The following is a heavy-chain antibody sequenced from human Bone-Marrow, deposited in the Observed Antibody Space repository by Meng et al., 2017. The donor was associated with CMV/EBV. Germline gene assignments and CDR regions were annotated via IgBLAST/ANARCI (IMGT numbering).Heavy chain of an antibody. CDR1: GFTFSSYG. V-gene: IGHV3-30*02. CDR2: IRYDGSNK. CDR3: AKDPGSGNDYYYGMVV. Sequence: GESLKIYCAAAGFTFSSYGMHWVRQAPGKGLEWVAFIRYDGSNKYYADSVKGRFTISRDNSKNTLYLQMNSLRAEDTAVYYCAKDPGSGNDYYYGMVVWGQGSTVTCSS. J-gene: IGHJ6*02. D-gene: IGHD3-10*01.